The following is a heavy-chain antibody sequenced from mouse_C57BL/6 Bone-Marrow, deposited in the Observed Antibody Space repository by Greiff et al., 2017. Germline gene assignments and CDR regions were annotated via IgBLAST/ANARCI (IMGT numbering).Heavy chain of an antibody. CDR1: GYTFTSYG. D-gene: IGHD2-1*01. CDR3: ARWGKGWYFDV. V-gene: IGHV1-81*01. J-gene: IGHJ1*03. CDR2: IDPRSGNT. Sequence: QVQLKQSGAELARPGASVQLSCKASGYTFTSYGISWVKQRTGQGLEWIGEIDPRSGNTYYNEKFKGKATLTADKSSSTAYMELRSLTSEDSAVYFCARWGKGWYFDVWGTGTTVTVSS.